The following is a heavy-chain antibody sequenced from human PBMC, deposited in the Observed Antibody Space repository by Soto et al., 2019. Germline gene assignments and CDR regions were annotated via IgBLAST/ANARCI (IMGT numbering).Heavy chain of an antibody. CDR1: GYTFTGYY. V-gene: IGHV1-2*04. CDR3: AREQGLHQYYYYGMDV. CDR2: INPNSGGT. Sequence: ASVKVSCKASGYTFTGYYMHWVRQAPGQGLEWMGWINPNSGGTNYAQKFPGWVTMTRDTSISTAYMELSRLRSDDTAVYYCAREQGLHQYYYYGMDVWGQGTTVTVSS. D-gene: IGHD5-12*01. J-gene: IGHJ6*02.